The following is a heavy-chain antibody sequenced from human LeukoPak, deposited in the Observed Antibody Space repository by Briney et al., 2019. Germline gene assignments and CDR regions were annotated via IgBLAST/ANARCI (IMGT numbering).Heavy chain of an antibody. CDR1: GFTFSSYG. D-gene: IGHD1-26*01. CDR2: ISYDGSNK. V-gene: IGHV3-30*18. CDR3: AKDRWELLYYFDY. J-gene: IGHJ4*02. Sequence: GGSLRLSCAASGFTFSSYGMHWVRQAPGKGLEWVAVISYDGSNKYYADSVKGRFTISRDNSKNTLYLQMNSLRAEDTAVYYCAKDRWELLYYFDYWGQGTLVTVSS.